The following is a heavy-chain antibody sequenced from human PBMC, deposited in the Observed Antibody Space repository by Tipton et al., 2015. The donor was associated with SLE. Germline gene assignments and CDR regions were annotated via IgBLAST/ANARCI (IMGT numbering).Heavy chain of an antibody. D-gene: IGHD6-19*01. CDR1: GFTFSSYS. CDR3: ARDGIAVLDY. CDR2: ITSSSGII. J-gene: IGHJ4*02. Sequence: SLRLSCAASGFTFSSYSMNWVRQAPGKGLEWVSYITSSSGIIYYADSVKGRFTISRDNAKNSLYLQMNSLRAEDTAVYYCARDGIAVLDYWGQGTLVTVSS. V-gene: IGHV3-48*01.